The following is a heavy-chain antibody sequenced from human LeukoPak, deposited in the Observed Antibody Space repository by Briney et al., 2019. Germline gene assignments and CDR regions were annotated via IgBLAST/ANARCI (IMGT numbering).Heavy chain of an antibody. CDR3: AREMGWNYGDY. Sequence: GGSLRLSCIASGFTFSSYWMSWVRQAPGGGLEWVANIKEDGSEKYYVDSVKGRFTISRDNAKNSLYLQMNSLRAEDTAVYYCAREMGWNYGDYWGQGTLVTVSS. D-gene: IGHD1-7*01. CDR2: IKEDGSEK. J-gene: IGHJ4*02. V-gene: IGHV3-7*05. CDR1: GFTFSSYW.